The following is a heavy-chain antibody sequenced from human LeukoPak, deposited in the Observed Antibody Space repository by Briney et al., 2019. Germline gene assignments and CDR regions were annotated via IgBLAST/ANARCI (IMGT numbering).Heavy chain of an antibody. V-gene: IGHV1-46*01. CDR3: AVGDYYYDTRFDY. J-gene: IGHJ4*02. CDR1: GYIFTSYN. Sequence: PRASVKVSCKASGYIFTSYNMYWVRQAPGQGLEWMGIINSSGGSTNYAQKFQGRVTMTRDTSTSTVYMELSSLRSEDMAVYYCAVGDYYYDTRFDYWGQGTLVTVSS. D-gene: IGHD3-22*01. CDR2: INSSGGST.